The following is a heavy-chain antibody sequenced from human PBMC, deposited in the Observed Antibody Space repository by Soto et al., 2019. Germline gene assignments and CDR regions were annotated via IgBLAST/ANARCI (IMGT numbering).Heavy chain of an antibody. D-gene: IGHD6-13*01. CDR2: VYYNGNM. J-gene: IGHJ4*02. Sequence: QLQLQESGPGLVKPSETLSLTCTVSGDSISSGSYYWGWIRHPPGKGLEWIGSVYYNGNMYYNPSLKSRITISVDTSKNQFSLKLNSVTAADTAVYYCARLETATAGSRYFYYWGQGTLVTVSS. V-gene: IGHV4-39*01. CDR1: GDSISSGSYY. CDR3: ARLETATAGSRYFYY.